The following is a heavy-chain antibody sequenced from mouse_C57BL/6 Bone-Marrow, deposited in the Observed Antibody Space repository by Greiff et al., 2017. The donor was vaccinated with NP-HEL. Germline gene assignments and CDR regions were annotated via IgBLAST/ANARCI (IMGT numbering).Heavy chain of an antibody. CDR3: TRWVYYRDYYAMDY. J-gene: IGHJ4*01. V-gene: IGHV1-5*01. D-gene: IGHD2-12*01. CDR2: IYPGNSDT. CDR1: GYTFTSYW. Sequence: VQLQQSGTVLARPGASVKMSCKTSGYTFTSYWMHWVKQRPGQGLEWIGAIYPGNSDTSYNQKFKGKAKLTAVTSASTAYMELSSLTNEDSAVYYCTRWVYYRDYYAMDYWGQGTSVTVSS.